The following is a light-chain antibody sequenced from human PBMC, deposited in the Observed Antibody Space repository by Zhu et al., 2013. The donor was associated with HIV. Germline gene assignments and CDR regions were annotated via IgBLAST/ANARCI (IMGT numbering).Light chain of an antibody. V-gene: IGKV1-27*01. CDR3: QRYNSVPLT. CDR2: AAS. CDR1: QSITNW. Sequence: DIQMTQSPSTLSASVGDRVTITCRASQSITNWLAWYQQKPGKVTKLLIYAASTLQSGVPSRFSGTGSGTDFTLTISNLQPEDVATYYCQRYNSVPLTFGGGTKVEMK. J-gene: IGKJ4*01.